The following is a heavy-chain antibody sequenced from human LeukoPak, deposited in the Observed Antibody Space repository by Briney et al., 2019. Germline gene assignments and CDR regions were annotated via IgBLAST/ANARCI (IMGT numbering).Heavy chain of an antibody. CDR1: GGSISSYH. J-gene: IGHJ6*03. CDR3: ARVGVGIAAAGILYYYYMDV. V-gene: IGHV4-59*01. Sequence: ASETLSLTCTVSGGSISSYHWSWIRQPPGKGLEWIGYIYYSGSTNYNPSLKSRVTISVDTSKNQFSLKLSSVTAADTAVYYCARVGVGIAAAGILYYYYMDVWGKGTTVTVSS. D-gene: IGHD6-13*01. CDR2: IYYSGST.